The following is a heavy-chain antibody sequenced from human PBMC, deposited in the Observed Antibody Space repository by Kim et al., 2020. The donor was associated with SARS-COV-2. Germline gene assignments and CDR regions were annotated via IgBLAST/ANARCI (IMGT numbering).Heavy chain of an antibody. V-gene: IGHV1-69*10. CDR1: GGASSDYT. CDR3: ARDRTWYFDP. J-gene: IGHJ2*01. CDR2: IIPVLDVA. Sequence: SVKVSCKASGGASSDYTISWVRQAPGQGLEWVGRIIPVLDVATYAQRFKGRVTITADKSTSTAFMELSSLTYDDTAVYYCARDRTWYFDPWGRGTLVTV.